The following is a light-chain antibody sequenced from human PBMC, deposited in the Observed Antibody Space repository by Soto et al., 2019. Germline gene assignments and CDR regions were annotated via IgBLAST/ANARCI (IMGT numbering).Light chain of an antibody. J-gene: IGKJ5*01. CDR3: QQRSNSRVT. CDR1: QSVSSSY. Sequence: EIVLTQSPGTLSLSPWERATLSCRASQSVSSSYLAWYQQKPGQAPRLLIYDASNRATGIPARFSGSGSGTDFTLTISSLEPEDFAVYYCQQRSNSRVTFGQGTRLEIK. V-gene: IGKV3D-20*02. CDR2: DAS.